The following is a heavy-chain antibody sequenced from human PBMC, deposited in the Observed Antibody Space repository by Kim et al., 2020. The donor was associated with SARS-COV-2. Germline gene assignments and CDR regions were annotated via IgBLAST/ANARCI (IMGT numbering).Heavy chain of an antibody. Sequence: ASVKVSCKASGYTFTGHYIHWVRQAPGQGLEWMGWINPHSGGTNYAQKFQDRVTMTRDTSISTAYMDLSRLRSDDTAVYYCARVYDYGVLRDAFDIWGQGTMVTVSS. CDR1: GYTFTGHY. J-gene: IGHJ3*02. D-gene: IGHD4-17*01. CDR2: INPHSGGT. V-gene: IGHV1-2*02. CDR3: ARVYDYGVLRDAFDI.